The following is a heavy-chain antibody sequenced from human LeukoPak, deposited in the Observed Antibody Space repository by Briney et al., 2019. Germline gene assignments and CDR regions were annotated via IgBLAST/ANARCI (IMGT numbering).Heavy chain of an antibody. D-gene: IGHD6-13*01. CDR1: GFTFSSYA. CDR2: ISYDGSNK. J-gene: IGHJ4*02. Sequence: GGSLRLSCAASGFTFSSYAMHWVRQAPGKGLEWVAVISYDGSNKYYADSVKGRFTISRDNSKNTLYLQMNSLRAEDTAVYYCACEYSSSWFDYWGRGTLVTVSS. V-gene: IGHV3-30-3*01. CDR3: ACEYSSSWFDY.